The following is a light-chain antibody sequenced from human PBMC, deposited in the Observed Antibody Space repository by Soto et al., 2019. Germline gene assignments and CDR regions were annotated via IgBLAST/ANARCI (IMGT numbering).Light chain of an antibody. CDR1: HGIRND. J-gene: IGKJ1*01. CDR3: QQSHSIPLT. V-gene: IGKV1-39*01. Sequence: DIHVTQSPASLSASIGDRVTITCRASHGIRNDLGWYQQKPGKAPKLLIYVVSSMQSGVPSRFSGSGSGTDFTLTIRRLQPEDFATYYCQQSHSIPLTFGQGTKVDIK. CDR2: VVS.